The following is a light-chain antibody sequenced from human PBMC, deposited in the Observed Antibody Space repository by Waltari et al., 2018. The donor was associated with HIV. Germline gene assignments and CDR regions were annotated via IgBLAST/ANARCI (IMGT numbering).Light chain of an antibody. V-gene: IGKV3-20*01. CDR2: GAS. J-gene: IGKJ3*01. Sequence: EIVLTQSPGTLSLSPGEGATLSGRASQSVSSKYFAWYQQKPGQAPRLLIYGASSRATGIPDRFSGSGSGTDFTLTISRLEPEDFAVYYCQQYGTSPTTFGPGTKVDIK. CDR3: QQYGTSPTT. CDR1: QSVSSKY.